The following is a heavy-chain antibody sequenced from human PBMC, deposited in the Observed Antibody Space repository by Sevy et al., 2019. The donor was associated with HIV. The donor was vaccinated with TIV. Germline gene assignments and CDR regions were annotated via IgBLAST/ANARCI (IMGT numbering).Heavy chain of an antibody. CDR3: ARGPEWELTSFLSP. V-gene: IGHV3-30-3*01. Sequence: GGSLRLSCAASGFTFRTYAFHWVRQAPGRGLEWIGLISSNGDNDLYANSVRGRFTISRDNSMNILYLQITSLTPDDTAVYYCARGPEWELTSFLSPWGEGTLVTVSS. J-gene: IGHJ5*02. D-gene: IGHD1-26*01. CDR2: ISSNGDND. CDR1: GFTFRTYA.